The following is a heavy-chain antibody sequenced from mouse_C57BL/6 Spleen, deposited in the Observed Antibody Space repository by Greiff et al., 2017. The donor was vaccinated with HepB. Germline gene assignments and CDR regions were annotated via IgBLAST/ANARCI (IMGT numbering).Heavy chain of an antibody. CDR2: IYPGSGST. CDR3: ARGIYYGSSLDY. D-gene: IGHD1-1*01. Sequence: QVQLKQPGAELVKPGASVKMSCKASGYTFTSYWITWVKQRPGQGLEWIGDIYPGSGSTNYNEKFKSKATLTVDTSSSTAYMQLSSLTSEDSAVYYCARGIYYGSSLDYWGQGTTLTVSS. CDR1: GYTFTSYW. J-gene: IGHJ2*01. V-gene: IGHV1-55*01.